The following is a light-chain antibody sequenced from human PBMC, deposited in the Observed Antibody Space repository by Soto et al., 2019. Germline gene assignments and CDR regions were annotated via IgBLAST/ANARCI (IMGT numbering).Light chain of an antibody. V-gene: IGKV1-12*01. J-gene: IGKJ4*01. CDR1: QGIIGW. Sequence: DIQMTQSPSSVSASVGDRVTITFRASQGIIGWLAWYQQKPGKAPKLLIYAASTLQSGVPSRFSGGRSGTDFTLTINSLQPEDFATYYCQQATISQLTFGGGTKVEIK. CDR2: AAS. CDR3: QQATISQLT.